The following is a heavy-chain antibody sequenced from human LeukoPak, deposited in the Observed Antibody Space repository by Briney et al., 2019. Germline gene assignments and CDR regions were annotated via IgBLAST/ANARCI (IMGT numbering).Heavy chain of an antibody. J-gene: IGHJ6*02. Sequence: SETLSLTCSVSGGSINNYYWSWIRQPPGKGLEWIGYIYYSGSTNYNPSLKSRVTISVDTSKNQFSLKLSSVTAADTAVYYCARGYYYGSGTNYGMDVWGQGTTVTVSS. V-gene: IGHV4-59*01. CDR2: IYYSGST. CDR1: GGSINNYY. CDR3: ARGYYYGSGTNYGMDV. D-gene: IGHD3-10*01.